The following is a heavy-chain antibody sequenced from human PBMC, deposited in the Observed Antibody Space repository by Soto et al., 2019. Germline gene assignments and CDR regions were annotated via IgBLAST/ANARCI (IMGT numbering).Heavy chain of an antibody. V-gene: IGHV4-30-2*05. CDR1: GGSISSGDYS. CDR2: IYYSGST. Sequence: SETLSLTCAVSGGSISSGDYSWNRIRQPPGKGLEWIGYIYYSGSTYYNPSLKSRVTISVDTSKNQFSLKLSSVTAADTAVYYCARDRGYCISTSCATYYYGMDVWGQGTTVTVSS. J-gene: IGHJ6*02. D-gene: IGHD2-2*01. CDR3: ARDRGYCISTSCATYYYGMDV.